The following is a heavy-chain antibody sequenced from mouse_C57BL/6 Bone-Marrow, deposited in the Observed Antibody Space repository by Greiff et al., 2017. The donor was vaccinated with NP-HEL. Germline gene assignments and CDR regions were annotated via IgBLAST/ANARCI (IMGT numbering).Heavy chain of an antibody. J-gene: IGHJ4*01. CDR2: IRNKANGYTT. CDR3: ARYDLTTVVANYAMDY. V-gene: IGHV7-3*01. CDR1: GFTFTDYY. Sequence: EVKLMESGVGLVQPGGSLSLSCAASGFTFTDYYMSWVRQPPGKALEWLGFIRNKANGYTTEYSASVKGRFTISRDNSKSILYLKMNAMRAEDRATCYRARYDLTTVVANYAMDYWGQGTSVTVSS. D-gene: IGHD1-1*01.